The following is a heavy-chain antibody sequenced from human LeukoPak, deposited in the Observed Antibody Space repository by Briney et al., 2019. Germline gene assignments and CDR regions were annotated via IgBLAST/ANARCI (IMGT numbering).Heavy chain of an antibody. J-gene: IGHJ3*02. CDR2: IYSGGST. CDR1: GFTVSSNY. D-gene: IGHD1/OR15-1a*01. Sequence: GGSLRLSCAASGFTVSSNYMSWVRQAPGKGLEWVSVIYSGGSTYYADSVKGRFTISRDNSKNTLYLQMNSLRAEDTAVYYCARGRLKLAHDAFDIWGQGTMVTVSS. CDR3: ARGRLKLAHDAFDI. V-gene: IGHV3-53*01.